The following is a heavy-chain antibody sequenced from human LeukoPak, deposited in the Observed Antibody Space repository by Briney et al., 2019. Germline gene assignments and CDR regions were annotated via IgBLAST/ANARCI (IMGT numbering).Heavy chain of an antibody. CDR2: IDWDDDK. Sequence: TLSLTCAVYGGSFSGYYWSWIRQPPGKALEWLARIDWDDDKYYSTSLKTRLTISKDTSKNQVVLTMTNMDPVDTATYYCARATTGFDYWGQGTLVTVSS. CDR1: GGSFSGYY. D-gene: IGHD4-17*01. J-gene: IGHJ4*02. V-gene: IGHV2-70*11. CDR3: ARATTGFDY.